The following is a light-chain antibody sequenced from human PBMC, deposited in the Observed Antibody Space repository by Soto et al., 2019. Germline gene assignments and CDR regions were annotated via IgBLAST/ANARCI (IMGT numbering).Light chain of an antibody. CDR1: SSDVGAYSY. J-gene: IGLJ2*01. V-gene: IGLV2-8*01. CDR3: SSYAGSNKFVV. CDR2: EVS. Sequence: QYALTQPPSASGSPGQSVTISCTGTSSDVGAYSYVSWYQQHPGKAPKLMIYEVSKRPSGVPDRFSGSKSGNTASLTVSGLQAEDEADYYCSSYAGSNKFVVFGGGTKVTVL.